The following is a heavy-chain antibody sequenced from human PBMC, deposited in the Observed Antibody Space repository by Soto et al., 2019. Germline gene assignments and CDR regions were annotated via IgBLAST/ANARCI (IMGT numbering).Heavy chain of an antibody. CDR2: IYHSGST. CDR3: ASSSRQLVTYFDS. J-gene: IGHJ4*02. D-gene: IGHD6-6*01. V-gene: IGHV4-30-2*01. CDR1: GGSISSGGYS. Sequence: QLQLQESGSGLVKPSQTLSLTCAVSGGSISSGGYSWSWIRQPPGKGLEWIGYIYHSGSTYYNPSLKSRVTISVDRSKNQFSLKLSSVAAADTAVYYWASSSRQLVTYFDSWGPGTLVTVSS.